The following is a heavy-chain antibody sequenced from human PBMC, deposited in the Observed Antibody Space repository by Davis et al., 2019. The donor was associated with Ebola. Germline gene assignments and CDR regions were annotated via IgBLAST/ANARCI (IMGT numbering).Heavy chain of an antibody. J-gene: IGHJ5*02. D-gene: IGHD3-3*01. Sequence: GESLKISCAASGITVSFKYMSWVRQAPGKGLEWVSVIYSGGSTYYADSVKGRFTISRDNSKNTLYLQMNSLRAEDTAVYYCARGHYDFWSAHKWFDPWGQGILVTVSS. V-gene: IGHV3-66*01. CDR1: GITVSFKY. CDR3: ARGHYDFWSAHKWFDP. CDR2: IYSGGST.